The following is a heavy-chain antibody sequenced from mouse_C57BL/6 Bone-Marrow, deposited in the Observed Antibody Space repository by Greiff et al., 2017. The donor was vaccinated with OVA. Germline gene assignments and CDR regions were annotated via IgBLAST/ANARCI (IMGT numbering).Heavy chain of an antibody. CDR2: INYDGSST. J-gene: IGHJ2*01. Sequence: EVQVVESEGGLVQPGSSMKLSCTASGFTFSDYYMAWVRQVPEKGLEWVANINYDGSSTYYLDSLKSRFIISRDNAKNILYLQMSSLKSEDTATYYCAREGALYFDYWGQGTTLTVSS. CDR3: AREGALYFDY. CDR1: GFTFSDYY. V-gene: IGHV5-16*01.